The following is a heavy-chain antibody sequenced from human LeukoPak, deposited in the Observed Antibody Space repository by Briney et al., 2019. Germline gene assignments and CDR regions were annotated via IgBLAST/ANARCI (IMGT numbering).Heavy chain of an antibody. J-gene: IGHJ4*02. CDR1: GFTFSSYG. D-gene: IGHD6-19*01. V-gene: IGHV3-30*02. Sequence: GGSLRLSCAASGFTFSSYGMHWVRQAPGKGLEWVAFIRYDGSNKYYADSVKGRFTISRDNSKNTLYLQMNSLRAEGTAVYYCAKDGEAVAGHIDYWGQGTLVTVSS. CDR2: IRYDGSNK. CDR3: AKDGEAVAGHIDY.